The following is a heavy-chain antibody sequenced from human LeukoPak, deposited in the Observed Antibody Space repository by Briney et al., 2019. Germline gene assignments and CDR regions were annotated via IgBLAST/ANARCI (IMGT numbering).Heavy chain of an antibody. D-gene: IGHD5-12*01. CDR2: ISGSGGST. CDR1: GFTFSSYA. V-gene: IGHV3-23*01. J-gene: IGHJ4*02. CDR3: AKDPQDSGYDLDYFDY. Sequence: GGSLRLSCAASGFTFSSYAMSWVRQAPGKGLEWVSAISGSGGSTYYADSVKGRFTISRDNSKNTLYLQMNSLRAEDTAVYYCAKDPQDSGYDLDYFDYWGQGTLVTVSS.